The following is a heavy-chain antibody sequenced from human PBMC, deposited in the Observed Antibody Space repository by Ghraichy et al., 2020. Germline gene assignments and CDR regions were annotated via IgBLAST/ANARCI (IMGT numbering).Heavy chain of an antibody. D-gene: IGHD5-12*01. CDR2: ISSSSSYT. CDR1: GFTFSDYY. J-gene: IGHJ6*02. CDR3: ARDLIVANSYYYGMDV. V-gene: IGHV3-11*06. Sequence: GESLNISCAASGFTFSDYYMSWIRQAPGKGLEWVSYISSSSSYTNYADSVKGRFTISRDNAKNSLYLQMNSLRAEDTAVYYCARDLIVANSYYYGMDVWGQGTTVTVSS.